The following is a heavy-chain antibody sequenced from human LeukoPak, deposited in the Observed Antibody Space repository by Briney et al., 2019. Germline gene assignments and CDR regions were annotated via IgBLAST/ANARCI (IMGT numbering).Heavy chain of an antibody. J-gene: IGHJ6*02. V-gene: IGHV4-59*01. D-gene: IGHD6-6*01. CDR2: IYYSGST. CDR1: GGSIGSYY. Sequence: SETLSLTCTVSGGSIGSYYWSWIRQPPGEGLEWIGYIYYSGSTNYNPSLKSRVTISVDTSKNQFSLKLSSVTAADTAVYYCARVHSSSSQYYYYGMDVWGQGTTVTVSS. CDR3: ARVHSSSSQYYYYGMDV.